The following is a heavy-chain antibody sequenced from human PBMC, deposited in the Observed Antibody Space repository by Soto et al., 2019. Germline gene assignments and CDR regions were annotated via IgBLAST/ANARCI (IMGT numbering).Heavy chain of an antibody. V-gene: IGHV2-5*01. Sequence: QITLKESGPTLVRPTQTLTLTCTFSGFSLSTSGLGVVWISHTPGKALEWLALIYWNDDKRYSPSLKARLTITKDTYKNQVVLTMTNMDPGDTATYYCAHRPSGWYLFDYWGQGTLVTVSS. CDR3: AHRPSGWYLFDY. J-gene: IGHJ4*02. D-gene: IGHD6-19*01. CDR1: GFSLSTSGLG. CDR2: IYWNDDK.